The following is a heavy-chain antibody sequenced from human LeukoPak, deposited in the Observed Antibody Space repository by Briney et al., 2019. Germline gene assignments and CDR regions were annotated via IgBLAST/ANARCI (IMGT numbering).Heavy chain of an antibody. Sequence: ASVKVSCKASGYTFTSYDINWVRQATGQGLEWMGWMNPNSGNTGYAQKFQGRVTMTRNTSISTAYMELSSLRSEDTAVYYCARVNSKLLIVGATRYAFDIWGQGTMVTVSS. CDR2: MNPNSGNT. CDR3: ARVNSKLLIVGATRYAFDI. V-gene: IGHV1-8*01. D-gene: IGHD1-26*01. CDR1: GYTFTSYD. J-gene: IGHJ3*02.